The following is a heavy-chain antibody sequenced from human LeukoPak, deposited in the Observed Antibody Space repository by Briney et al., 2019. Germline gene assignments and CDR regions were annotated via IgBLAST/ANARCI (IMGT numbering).Heavy chain of an antibody. D-gene: IGHD3-16*01. CDR1: GFTLSSFK. V-gene: IGHV3-21*01. J-gene: IGHJ4*02. Sequence: GGSLRLSCAASGFTLSSFKMTWVRQAPGKGLEWVASISPSSSYISYADSLKGRVTVSRDNTKNSVFLQMSSLRAEDTAVYCCARDLTGGEYFDSWGQGTLVSVSS. CDR3: ARDLTGGEYFDS. CDR2: ISPSSSYI.